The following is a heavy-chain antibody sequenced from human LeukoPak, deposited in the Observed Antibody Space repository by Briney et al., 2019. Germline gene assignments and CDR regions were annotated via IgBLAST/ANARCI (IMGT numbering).Heavy chain of an antibody. J-gene: IGHJ4*02. CDR1: GFTSSSYD. V-gene: IGHV3-13*04. CDR2: IGTAGDT. CDR3: ARVGLLLGYDY. Sequence: SGGSLSLSCAASGFTSSSYDMHWVRQATGKGMEWVSAIGTAGDTYYPGSVKGRFTVSRENAKSALYLQMNSRRAGDTAVYYCARVGLLLGYDYWGQGTLVTVSS. D-gene: IGHD2-15*01.